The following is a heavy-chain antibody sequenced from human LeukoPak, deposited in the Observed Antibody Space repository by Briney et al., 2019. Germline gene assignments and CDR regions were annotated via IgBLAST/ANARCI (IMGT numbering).Heavy chain of an antibody. CDR3: STEDKYCTGANCGVF. V-gene: IGHV1-2*02. D-gene: IGHD2-8*02. Sequence: ASVKVSCKASGYILTGYYVHWVRQAPGQGLEWMGFIIPDSGGTTYQHKFQGRVTMTRDTSISTFYMELSSLRPDDTAVYYCSTEDKYCTGANCGVFWGQGTLITVSS. CDR2: IIPDSGGT. CDR1: GYILTGYY. J-gene: IGHJ4*02.